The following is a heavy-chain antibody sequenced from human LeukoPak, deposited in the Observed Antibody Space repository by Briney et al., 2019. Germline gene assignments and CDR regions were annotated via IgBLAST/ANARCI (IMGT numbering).Heavy chain of an antibody. Sequence: SETLSLTCTVSGGSISSYYWSWIRQPPGKGLEWIGYIYYSGSTDYNPSLKSRVTISVDTSKNQFSLKLSSATAADTAVYYCARAGSSWYAWGNNWFDPWGQGTLVTVSS. J-gene: IGHJ5*02. CDR1: GGSISSYY. D-gene: IGHD6-13*01. CDR2: IYYSGST. CDR3: ARAGSSWYAWGNNWFDP. V-gene: IGHV4-59*01.